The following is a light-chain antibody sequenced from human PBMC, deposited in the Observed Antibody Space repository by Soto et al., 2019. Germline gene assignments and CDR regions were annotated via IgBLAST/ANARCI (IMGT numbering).Light chain of an antibody. J-gene: IGKJ3*01. CDR1: QDIRNA. V-gene: IGKV1-17*01. CDR2: GAS. CDR3: LQHNSYPFT. Sequence: DIQMTQSPSSLSASVGDRVTITCRASQDIRNALGWYQQKPGKAPKRLIYGASSLQSGVPSRFSGSRSGTEFTLTISSLQPEDFATYYCLQHNSYPFTFGPVTMVDIK.